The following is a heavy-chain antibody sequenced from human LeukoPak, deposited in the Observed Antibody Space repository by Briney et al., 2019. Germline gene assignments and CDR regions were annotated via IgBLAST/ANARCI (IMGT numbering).Heavy chain of an antibody. Sequence: GGSLRLSCAASRFTFSSYAMHWVRQAPGKGLEWVAAISYDGSNKYYADSVKGRFTISRDNSKNTLFLQMDSLRAEDTAVFYCARDPYDSSGYYFYFDLWGQGTLVTVSS. J-gene: IGHJ4*02. CDR3: ARDPYDSSGYYFYFDL. D-gene: IGHD3-22*01. V-gene: IGHV3-30*04. CDR1: RFTFSSYA. CDR2: ISYDGSNK.